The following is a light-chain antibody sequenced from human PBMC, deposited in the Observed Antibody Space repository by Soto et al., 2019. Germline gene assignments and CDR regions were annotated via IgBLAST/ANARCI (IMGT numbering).Light chain of an antibody. Sequence: DIVMTQSPDSLAVSLGERATINCKSSQSVLYSSNNKNYLAWYQKKPGQPPKLLIYWASTRESGVPDRFSGSGSGTDFTLTISSLQAEDVAVYYCQQYYITPQTFGQGTKVEIK. J-gene: IGKJ1*01. CDR1: QSVLYSSNNKNY. V-gene: IGKV4-1*01. CDR2: WAS. CDR3: QQYYITPQT.